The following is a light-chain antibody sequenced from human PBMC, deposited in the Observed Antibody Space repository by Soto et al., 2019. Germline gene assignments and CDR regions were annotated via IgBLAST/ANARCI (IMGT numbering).Light chain of an antibody. CDR3: QQYGSSRT. Sequence: EHVLTQSPFTLSLPTGERATLSCRASQSVAGNYLAWYQQRPGQAPRLLIYGASTRATGIPDRFSGSGSGADFTLTITRLEPEDSAAYYCQQYGSSRTFGQRTKVDIK. V-gene: IGKV3-20*01. CDR2: GAS. J-gene: IGKJ1*01. CDR1: QSVAGNY.